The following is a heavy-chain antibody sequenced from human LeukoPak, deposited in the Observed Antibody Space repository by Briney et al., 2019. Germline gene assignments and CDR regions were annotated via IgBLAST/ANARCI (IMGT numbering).Heavy chain of an antibody. J-gene: IGHJ4*02. D-gene: IGHD3-22*01. Sequence: GRSLRLSCAASGFTFSSYGMHWVRQAPGRGLEWVAVIWYDGSNKYYADSVKGRFTISRDNSKNTLYLQMNSLRAEDTAVYYCAKDRYYYDSSGLFDYWGQGTLVTVSS. CDR1: GFTFSSYG. V-gene: IGHV3-33*06. CDR2: IWYDGSNK. CDR3: AKDRYYYDSSGLFDY.